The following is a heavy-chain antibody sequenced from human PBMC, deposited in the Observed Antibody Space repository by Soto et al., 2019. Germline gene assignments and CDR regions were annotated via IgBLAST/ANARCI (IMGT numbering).Heavy chain of an antibody. CDR3: ASLTGDRWTSSSWYDYYYYGMDV. V-gene: IGHV1-18*01. CDR2: ISAYNGNT. J-gene: IGHJ6*02. Sequence: ASVKVSCKASGYTFTSYGISWVRQAPGQGLEWMGWISAYNGNTNYAQKLQGRVIMTTDTSTSTAYMELRSLRSDDTAVYYCASLTGDRWTSSSWYDYYYYGMDVWGQGTTVTVSS. D-gene: IGHD6-13*01. CDR1: GYTFTSYG.